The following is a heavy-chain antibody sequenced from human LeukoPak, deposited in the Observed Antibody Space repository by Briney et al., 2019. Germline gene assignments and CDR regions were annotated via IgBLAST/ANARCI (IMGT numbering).Heavy chain of an antibody. V-gene: IGHV4-34*01. D-gene: IGHD1-26*01. CDR2: INHSGST. CDR1: GGSFSGYY. J-gene: IGHJ4*02. CDR3: ARVQAEVGPGH. Sequence: PSETLSLTCIVYGGSFSGYYWSWIRQSPGKGLEWIGEINHSGSTTYNPSLKSRVTISLDTSKNQFSLKLTSVTAADTAVYYCARVQAEVGPGHWGQGTLVTLSS.